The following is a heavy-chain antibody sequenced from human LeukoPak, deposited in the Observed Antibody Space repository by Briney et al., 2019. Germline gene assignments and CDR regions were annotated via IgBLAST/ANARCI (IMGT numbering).Heavy chain of an antibody. CDR2: IRYDGSNK. J-gene: IGHJ4*02. CDR3: AKERDTAMVTIDY. Sequence: GGSLRLSCAASGFTFSSYGMRWVRQAPGKGLEWVAFIRYDGSNKYYSDSVKGRFTISRDNSKNTLYLQMNSLRAEDTAVYYCAKERDTAMVTIDYWGQGTLVTVSS. D-gene: IGHD5-18*01. V-gene: IGHV3-30*02. CDR1: GFTFSSYG.